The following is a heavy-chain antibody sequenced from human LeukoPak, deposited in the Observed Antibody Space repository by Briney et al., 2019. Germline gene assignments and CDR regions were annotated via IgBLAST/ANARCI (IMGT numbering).Heavy chain of an antibody. Sequence: ASVTVSCKASGYTFTSYDINWVRQATGQGLEWMGWMNPNSGNTDYAQKFQGRVTMTRNTSISTAYMELSSLRSEDTAVYYCAKRSWFDPWGQGTLVTVSS. CDR1: GYTFTSYD. CDR2: MNPNSGNT. CDR3: AKRSWFDP. V-gene: IGHV1-8*01. J-gene: IGHJ5*02.